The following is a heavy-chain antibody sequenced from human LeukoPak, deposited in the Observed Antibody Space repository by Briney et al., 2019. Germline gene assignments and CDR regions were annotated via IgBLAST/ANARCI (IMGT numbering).Heavy chain of an antibody. CDR1: GFTFISYT. CDR3: ARGDRIAVAGTGFDY. V-gene: IGHV3-48*01. D-gene: IGHD6-19*01. Sequence: PGGSLRLSCAASGFTFISYTMSWVRQAPGKGLEWVSCISPSSSTIYYDDSVKGRFTISRDNAKNSLYLQMNSLRAEDTAVYYCARGDRIAVAGTGFDYWGQGTLVTVSS. J-gene: IGHJ4*02. CDR2: ISPSSSTI.